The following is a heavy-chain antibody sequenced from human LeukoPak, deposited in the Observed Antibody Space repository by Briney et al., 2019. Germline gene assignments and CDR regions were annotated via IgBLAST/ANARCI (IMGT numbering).Heavy chain of an antibody. J-gene: IGHJ4*02. V-gene: IGHV3-21*01. CDR3: AGRYCSNGVCPFDY. CDR2: ISRSGSNI. CDR1: GFTFSSYS. Sequence: GGSLRLSCAASGFTFSSYSLSSPPHPPRNPLHPPPSISRSGSNIYYADSVKGRFTISRDNANNSLYLQMNSLRAEDTAVYYCAGRYCSNGVCPFDYWGQGTLVTVSS. D-gene: IGHD2-8*01.